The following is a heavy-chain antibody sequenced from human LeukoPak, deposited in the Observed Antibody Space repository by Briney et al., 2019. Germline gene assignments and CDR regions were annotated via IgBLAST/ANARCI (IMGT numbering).Heavy chain of an antibody. CDR3: ARVSTVTTFDY. V-gene: IGHV3-30-3*01. Sequence: PGRSLRLSCAASGFTFSSYAMHWVRQAPGKGLEWVAVISYDGSNKYYADSVKGRFTISRDNSKNTLYLQMNSLRAEDTAVYYCARVSTVTTFDYWGRGTLVTVSS. D-gene: IGHD4-17*01. CDR2: ISYDGSNK. CDR1: GFTFSSYA. J-gene: IGHJ4*02.